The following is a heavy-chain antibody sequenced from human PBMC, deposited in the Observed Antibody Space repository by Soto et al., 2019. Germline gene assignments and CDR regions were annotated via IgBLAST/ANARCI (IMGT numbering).Heavy chain of an antibody. J-gene: IGHJ6*03. CDR2: IYYSGST. CDR1: GGSISRSSYY. V-gene: IGHV4-39*01. CDR3: ARHENYYYYYMDV. Sequence: ASETLSLTCTVSGGSISRSSYYWGWIRQPPGKGLEWIGSIYYSGSTYYNPSLKTRVTISVDTSKNQFSLKLSSVTAADTAVYYCARHENYYYYYMDVWGKGTTVTVSS.